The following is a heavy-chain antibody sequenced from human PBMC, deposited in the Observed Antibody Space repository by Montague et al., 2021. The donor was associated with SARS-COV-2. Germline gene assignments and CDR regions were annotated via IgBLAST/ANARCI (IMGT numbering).Heavy chain of an antibody. V-gene: IGHV2-5*02. CDR1: GFSLSTSGVG. CDR2: IYWDDDK. D-gene: IGHD3-10*01. J-gene: IGHJ6*03. Sequence: LVKPTQTLTLTCTFSGFSLSTSGVGVGWIRQPPGKALEWLALIYWDDDKRYSPSLKSRLTITKDTSKNQFSLKLTSVAAADTAVYYCARLRDGVVPSPILGVGPYYSYYYMDVWGRGTTVTVSS. CDR3: ARLRDGVVPSPILGVGPYYSYYYMDV.